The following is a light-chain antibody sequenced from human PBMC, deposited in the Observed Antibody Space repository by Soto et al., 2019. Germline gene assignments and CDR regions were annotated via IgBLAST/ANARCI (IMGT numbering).Light chain of an antibody. CDR1: SSDVGGYNY. V-gene: IGLV2-11*01. Sequence: SALTQPRSVSGSPGQSVTISCTGTSSDVGGYNYVSWYQQHPGKAPKLMIYDVSKRPSGVPDRFSGSKSGNTASLTISGLQPEDEADYYCCSYGGSYAPYVFGTGTKVTVL. J-gene: IGLJ1*01. CDR2: DVS. CDR3: CSYGGSYAPYV.